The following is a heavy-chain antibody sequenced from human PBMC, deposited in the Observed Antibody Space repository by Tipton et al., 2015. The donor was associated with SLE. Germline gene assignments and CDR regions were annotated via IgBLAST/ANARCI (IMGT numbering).Heavy chain of an antibody. J-gene: IGHJ4*02. CDR2: ISSSGSTI. V-gene: IGHV3-11*01. CDR1: GFTFSDYY. Sequence: SLRLSCATSGFTFSDYYMSWIRQAPGKGLEWVSYISSSGSTIYYADSVKGRFTISRDNAKNSLYLQMNSLRAEDTAVYYCARLEYSSSSVDYCGQGTLVTVSS. CDR3: ARLEYSSSSVDY. D-gene: IGHD6-6*01.